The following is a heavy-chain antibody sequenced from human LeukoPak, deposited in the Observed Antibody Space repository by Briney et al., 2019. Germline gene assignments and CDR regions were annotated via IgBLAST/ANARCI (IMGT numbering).Heavy chain of an antibody. CDR1: GFTFDDYA. CDR3: ATSGWWPSRHYYYYGMDV. V-gene: IGHV3-9*01. D-gene: IGHD2-15*01. CDR2: ISWNSGSI. Sequence: GGSLRLSCAASGFTFDDYAMHWVRQAPGKGLEWVSGISWNSGSIGYADSVKGRFTISRDNAKNSLYLQMNSLRAEDTALYYCATSGWWPSRHYYYYGMDVWGQGTTVTVSS. J-gene: IGHJ6*02.